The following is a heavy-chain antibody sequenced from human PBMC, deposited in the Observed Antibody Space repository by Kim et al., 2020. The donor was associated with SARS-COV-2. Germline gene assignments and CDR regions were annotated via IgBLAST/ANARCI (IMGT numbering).Heavy chain of an antibody. CDR2: INANTGNP. D-gene: IGHD2-15*01. Sequence: ASVKVSCKASGYTFTNYVINWVRQAPGQGPEWMGWINANTGNPTYAQGFTGRFVFSLDTSVSTTYLQISNLRAEDTAIYYCSRRGYSDYWGQGTLDIVSS. CDR3: SRRGYSDY. J-gene: IGHJ4*02. V-gene: IGHV7-4-1*02. CDR1: GYTFTNYV.